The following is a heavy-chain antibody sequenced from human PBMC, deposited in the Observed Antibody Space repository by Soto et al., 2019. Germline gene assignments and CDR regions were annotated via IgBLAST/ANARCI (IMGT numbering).Heavy chain of an antibody. D-gene: IGHD1-1*01. V-gene: IGHV4-4*02. Sequence: PSETLSLTCAASGCSISGSSWWSGFRQPPGKGLEWIGEIYHSGSTNYNPSLKSRVTISVDKSKNQFSLKLSYVTAADTAVYYCARFVEPANWFDPWGQGTLVTVSS. CDR3: ARFVEPANWFDP. J-gene: IGHJ5*02. CDR2: IYHSGST. CDR1: GCSISGSSW.